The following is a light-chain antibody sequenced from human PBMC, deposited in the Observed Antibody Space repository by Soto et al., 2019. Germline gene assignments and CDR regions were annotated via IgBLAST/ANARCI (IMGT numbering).Light chain of an antibody. CDR3: QQGYTIPWT. V-gene: IGKV1-39*01. Sequence: DIQMTQSPSSLSASVGDRVTITCRASQSFGIYLNWYQQNPGKAPKLLIYAASTLQSGVPSRFSGSGSGTEFTLTISSLQPGDFATYYCQQGYTIPWTFGQGTKVDIK. J-gene: IGKJ1*01. CDR2: AAS. CDR1: QSFGIY.